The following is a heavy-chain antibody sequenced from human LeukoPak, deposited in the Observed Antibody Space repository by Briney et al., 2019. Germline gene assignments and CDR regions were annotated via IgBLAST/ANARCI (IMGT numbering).Heavy chain of an antibody. CDR1: GFTFSSYS. J-gene: IGHJ6*03. CDR2: ISCSSSYI. Sequence: GGSLRLSCAASGFTFSSYSMNWVRQAPGKGLEWVSSISCSSSYIYYADSVKGRFTISRDNAKNSLYLQMNSLRAEDTAVYYCARDSITIFGVVINRQDCMDVWGKGTTVTVSS. CDR3: ARDSITIFGVVINRQDCMDV. D-gene: IGHD3-3*01. V-gene: IGHV3-21*01.